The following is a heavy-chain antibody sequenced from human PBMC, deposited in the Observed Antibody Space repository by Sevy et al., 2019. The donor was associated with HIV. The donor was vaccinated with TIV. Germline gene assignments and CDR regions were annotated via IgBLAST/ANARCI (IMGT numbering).Heavy chain of an antibody. CDR1: GGSINSDH. CDR2: VYYTGGT. CDR3: AGENAWGRGYS. V-gene: IGHV4-59*08. J-gene: IGHJ4*02. Sequence: SETLSLTCTVSGGSINSDHWNWIRQPPGKGLEWIGYVYYTGGTNYNHSLKNRVTISVDRTKNQFSLKLTSGTAVDTAVYYGAGENAWGRGYSWGQGTLVTVSS. D-gene: IGHD1-26*01.